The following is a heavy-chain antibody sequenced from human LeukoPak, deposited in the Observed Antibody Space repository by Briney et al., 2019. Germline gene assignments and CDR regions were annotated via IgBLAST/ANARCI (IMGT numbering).Heavy chain of an antibody. Sequence: PGGSLRLSCAASGFTFSSHWMHWVRQAPGKGLVWVSRTNSDGSGTSNADSVKGRFTISRDNAKNTLYLQMNSLRADDTAVYYCASGKGSSRSLDYWGQGTLVTASS. CDR2: TNSDGSGT. J-gene: IGHJ4*02. V-gene: IGHV3-74*01. CDR3: ASGKGSSRSLDY. CDR1: GFTFSSHW. D-gene: IGHD6-13*01.